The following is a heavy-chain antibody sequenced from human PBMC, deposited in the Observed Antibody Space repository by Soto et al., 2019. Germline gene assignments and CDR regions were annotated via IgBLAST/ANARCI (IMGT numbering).Heavy chain of an antibody. CDR2: INSDGTTI. Sequence: SLRLSCSASGFTFSSRWIHCVRQAPGKGLVWVSRINSDGTTITYADSVKGRFTISRDNSKTPRYLQMNSLRAEDTSLYYWSRGTQPTVTMRLFGRWGQGTLVTGSS. D-gene: IGHD4-17*01. CDR3: SRGTQPTVTMRLFGR. CDR1: GFTFSSRW. V-gene: IGHV3-74*01. J-gene: IGHJ4*02.